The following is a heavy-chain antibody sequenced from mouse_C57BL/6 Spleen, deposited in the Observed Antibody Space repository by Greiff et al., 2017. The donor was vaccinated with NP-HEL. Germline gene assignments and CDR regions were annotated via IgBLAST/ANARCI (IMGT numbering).Heavy chain of an antibody. CDR3: ARGKVYDYPSYWYFDV. V-gene: IGHV1-69*01. D-gene: IGHD2-4*01. CDR2: IDPSDSYT. Sequence: QVQLQQPGAELVMPGASVKLSCKASGYTFTSYWMHWVKQRPGQGLEWIGEIDPSDSYTNYNQKFKGKSTLTVDKSSSTAYMQLSSLTSEDSAVYYCARGKVYDYPSYWYFDVWGTGTTVTVSS. CDR1: GYTFTSYW. J-gene: IGHJ1*03.